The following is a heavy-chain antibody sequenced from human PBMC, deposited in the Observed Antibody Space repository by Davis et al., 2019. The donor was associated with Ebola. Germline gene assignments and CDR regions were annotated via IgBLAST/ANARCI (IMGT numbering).Heavy chain of an antibody. CDR2: INPNSGGT. CDR1: GYTFTGYY. CDR3: ARVKGIVVVPAAMGGDYYGMDV. J-gene: IGHJ6*02. V-gene: IGHV1-2*02. D-gene: IGHD2-2*01. Sequence: AASVKVSCKASGYTFTGYYMHWVRQAPGQGLEWMGWINPNSGGTNYAQKFQGRVTMTRDTSTSTVYMELSSLRSEDTAVYYCARVKGIVVVPAAMGGDYYGMDVWGQGTTVTVSS.